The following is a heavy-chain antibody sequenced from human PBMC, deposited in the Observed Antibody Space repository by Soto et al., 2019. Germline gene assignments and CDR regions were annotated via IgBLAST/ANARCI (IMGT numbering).Heavy chain of an antibody. CDR2: FDLENGET. Sequence: ASGKVSSKVSGYTLTELSIHWVRQAPGEGREWMGGFDLENGETIYAQRVQGRVTMTEESSADTPYMELSRLRSEETAVYYCAIVVRLRYRFDHWGEGTMVTVCS. J-gene: IGHJ4*02. CDR3: AIVVRLRYRFDH. D-gene: IGHD3-10*01. V-gene: IGHV1-24*01. CDR1: GYTLTELS.